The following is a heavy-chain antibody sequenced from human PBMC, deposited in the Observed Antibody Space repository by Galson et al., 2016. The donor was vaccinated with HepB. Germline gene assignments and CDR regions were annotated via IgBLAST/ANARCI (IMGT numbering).Heavy chain of an antibody. CDR3: TNAYSYGYSGMSY. J-gene: IGHJ4*02. CDR2: TRSKPNNYAT. Sequence: SLSLSCAASGFPFSGPAMHWVRQASGKGLEWARRTRSKPNNYATAHTSSVKGRFTISRDDSRNTASLQMHSLKTEDTVVYYCTNAYSYGYSGMSYWGQGTLVTVSS. CDR1: GFPFSGPA. D-gene: IGHD5-18*01. V-gene: IGHV3-73*01.